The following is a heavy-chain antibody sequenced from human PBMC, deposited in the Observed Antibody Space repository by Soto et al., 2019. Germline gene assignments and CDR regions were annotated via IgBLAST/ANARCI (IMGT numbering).Heavy chain of an antibody. Sequence: SETLSLTCTVSGGSMSEYFWSWTRQSPGKGLEWIGYIYYLGGTDYNPSLKSRVTISVDTSKRQFSLRLTSVTAADTAVYYCARDGYDGSGSPYPAYWGPGTQVTVSS. CDR2: IYYLGGT. D-gene: IGHD3-10*01. J-gene: IGHJ4*02. CDR1: GGSMSEYF. V-gene: IGHV4-59*01. CDR3: ARDGYDGSGSPYPAY.